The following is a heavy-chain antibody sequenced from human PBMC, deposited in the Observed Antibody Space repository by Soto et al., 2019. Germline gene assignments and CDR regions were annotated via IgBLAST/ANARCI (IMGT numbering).Heavy chain of an antibody. CDR1: GYSFAGYW. Sequence: GESLKISCKGSGYSFAGYWITWVRQKPGKGLEWMGRIDPSDSQTYYSPSFRGHVTIPVTKSITTVFLQWSSLRASDTAMYYCARQIYDSDTGPNFQYYFDSWGQGIPVTVSS. J-gene: IGHJ4*02. D-gene: IGHD3-22*01. CDR2: IDPSDSQT. V-gene: IGHV5-10-1*01. CDR3: ARQIYDSDTGPNFQYYFDS.